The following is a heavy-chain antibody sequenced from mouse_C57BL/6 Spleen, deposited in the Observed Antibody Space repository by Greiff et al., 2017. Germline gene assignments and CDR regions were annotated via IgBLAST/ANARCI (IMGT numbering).Heavy chain of an antibody. CDR1: EYEFPSHD. Sequence: EVKVEESGGGLVQPGESLKLSCESNEYEFPSHDMSWVRKTPEKRLELVAAINSDGGSTYYPDTLERRFIISRDNTKKNLYLQMSSLRSEDTALYYCARRNPWYFDVWGTGTTVTVSS. V-gene: IGHV5-2*03. CDR2: INSDGGST. J-gene: IGHJ1*03. CDR3: ARRNPWYFDV.